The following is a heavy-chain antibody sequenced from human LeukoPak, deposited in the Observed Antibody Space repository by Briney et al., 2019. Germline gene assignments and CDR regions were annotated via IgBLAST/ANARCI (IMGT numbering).Heavy chain of an antibody. CDR3: ARVDGSSGYEGAFDI. CDR1: GYTFTGYY. D-gene: IGHD3-22*01. V-gene: IGHV1-2*02. CDR2: INPNSGGT. Sequence: WASVKVSCKASGYTFTGYYMHWVRQAPGQGLEWMGWINPNSGGTNYAQKFQGRVTMTRDTSISTAYMELSRLRSDDTAVYYCARVDGSSGYEGAFDIWGQGTMVTVSS. J-gene: IGHJ3*02.